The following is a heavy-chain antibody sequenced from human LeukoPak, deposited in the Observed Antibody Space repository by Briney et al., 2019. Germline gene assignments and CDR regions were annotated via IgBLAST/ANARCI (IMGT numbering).Heavy chain of an antibody. Sequence: GGSLRLSCAASGFTFSDYYMSWIRQAPGKGLEWVSAISGSGGSTYYADSVKGRFTISRDNSKNTLYLQMNSLRAEDTAVYYCAKGLHGSSGWSYYCYGMDVWGQGTTVTVSS. CDR2: ISGSGGST. CDR1: GFTFSDYY. J-gene: IGHJ6*02. CDR3: AKGLHGSSGWSYYCYGMDV. D-gene: IGHD6-19*01. V-gene: IGHV3-23*01.